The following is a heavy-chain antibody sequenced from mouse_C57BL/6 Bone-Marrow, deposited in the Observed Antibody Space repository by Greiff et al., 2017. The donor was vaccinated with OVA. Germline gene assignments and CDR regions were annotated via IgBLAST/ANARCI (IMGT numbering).Heavy chain of an antibody. Sequence: EVQLPQSGAELVRPGASVKLSCTASGFNIKDDYMHWVKERPEQGLEWIGWIDPENGDTEYASKFQGKATITADTSSKTVYLHLSSLTSEDTAVYYCTTYRYWGQGSTLTVSS. CDR3: TTYRY. CDR2: IDPENGDT. V-gene: IGHV14-4*01. J-gene: IGHJ2*01. CDR1: GFNIKDDY.